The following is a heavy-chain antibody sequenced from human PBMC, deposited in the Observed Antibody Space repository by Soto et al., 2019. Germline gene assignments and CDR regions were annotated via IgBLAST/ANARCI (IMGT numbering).Heavy chain of an antibody. CDR1: GGSISSYY. J-gene: IGHJ5*02. V-gene: IGHV4-30-4*08. CDR2: IYYSGST. CDR3: AREGYCISTSCYSGSFDP. Sequence: PSETLSLTCTVSGGSISSYYWSWIRQPPGKGLEWIGYIYYSGSTYYNPSLKSRVTISVDTSKNQFSLKLSSVTAADTAVYYCAREGYCISTSCYSGSFDPWGQGTLVTVSS. D-gene: IGHD2-2*01.